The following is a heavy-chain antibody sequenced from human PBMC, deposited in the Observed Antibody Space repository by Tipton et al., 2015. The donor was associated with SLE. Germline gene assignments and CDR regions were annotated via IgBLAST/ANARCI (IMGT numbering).Heavy chain of an antibody. Sequence: TLSLTYTVSGDSINSGDYYWSWVRQHPGKGLEWLAYIHDSGRSYSTPSLKSRVTISLDTSKNQFSLKLSSVTAADTAVYYCARGMVTWRGAIIGVDVWGQGTTVNVSS. J-gene: IGHJ6*02. CDR1: GDSINSGDYY. D-gene: IGHD2-21*02. CDR2: IHDSGRS. V-gene: IGHV4-31*03. CDR3: ARGMVTWRGAIIGVDV.